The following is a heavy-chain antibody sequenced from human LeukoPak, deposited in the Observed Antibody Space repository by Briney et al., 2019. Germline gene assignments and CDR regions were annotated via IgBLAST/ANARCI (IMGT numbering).Heavy chain of an antibody. CDR2: IFYSRGT. CDR1: GGSISSSSNY. CDR3: VGFTVGTMWSS. Sequence: PSETLSLTCTVSGGSISSSSNYWGWIRQPPGKGLEWIGSIFYSRGTDYRPSLKSRVTISVDTSKNQFFLELTSVTAADTAVYHCVGFTVGTMWSSWGQGTLVTVSS. V-gene: IGHV4-39*01. J-gene: IGHJ5*02. D-gene: IGHD5-12*01.